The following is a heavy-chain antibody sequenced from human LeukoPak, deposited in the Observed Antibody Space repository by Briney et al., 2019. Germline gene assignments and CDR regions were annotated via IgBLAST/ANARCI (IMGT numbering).Heavy chain of an antibody. D-gene: IGHD1-1*01. CDR1: GFSFSDYY. V-gene: IGHV3-74*03. J-gene: IGHJ4*02. CDR3: ARTRERGLYYFDY. CDR2: INNDGRTT. Sequence: GGSLRLSCAASGFSFSDYYMHWVRQAPGKGLLWVSRINNDGRTTMYADSVKGRLTISRDNAENKLYLQMNSLRAEDTAVYYCARTRERGLYYFDYWGRGTLVTVSS.